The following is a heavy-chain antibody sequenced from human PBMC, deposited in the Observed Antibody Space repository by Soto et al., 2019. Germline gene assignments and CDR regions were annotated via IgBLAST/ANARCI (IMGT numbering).Heavy chain of an antibody. D-gene: IGHD2-15*01. J-gene: IGHJ3*02. CDR2: ISSSSSYI. CDR3: ASSYCSGGSCYSFHAFDI. V-gene: IGHV3-21*01. Sequence: GGSMRLSCAASGFNFSSYSMNWVRQDTGKGLEWVSSISSSSSYIYYADSVKGRFTISRDNAKNSLYLQMNSLRAEDTAVYYCASSYCSGGSCYSFHAFDIWGQGTMVTVSS. CDR1: GFNFSSYS.